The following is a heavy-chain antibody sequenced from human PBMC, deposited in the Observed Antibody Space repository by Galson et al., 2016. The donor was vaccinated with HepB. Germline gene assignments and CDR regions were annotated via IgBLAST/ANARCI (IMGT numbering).Heavy chain of an antibody. V-gene: IGHV4-61*01. D-gene: IGHD3-10*01. CDR1: GAPVTSDSDY. Sequence: SETLSLTCTVSGAPVTSDSDYWTWIRQPPGKGLEWLAYVYYRGSPSYNPSLKSRVTISIDTSDNKFSRKVSAVTAADTAVYYCARGQDFGDTRYGMDVWGQGTLVTVSS. CDR3: ARGQDFGDTRYGMDV. CDR2: VYYRGSP. J-gene: IGHJ6*02.